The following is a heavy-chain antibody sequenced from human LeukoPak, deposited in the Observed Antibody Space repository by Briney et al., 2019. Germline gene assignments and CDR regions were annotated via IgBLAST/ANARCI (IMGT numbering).Heavy chain of an antibody. Sequence: PGGSLRLSCAASGFTFSSYGMHWVRQAPGKGLEWVAFIRYDGSNKYYADSVKGRFTISRDNSKNTLYLQMNSLRAEGTAVYYCAKDLERSTYYYYYYMDVWGKGTTVTISS. CDR3: AKDLERSTYYYYYYMDV. CDR2: IRYDGSNK. J-gene: IGHJ6*03. CDR1: GFTFSSYG. V-gene: IGHV3-30*02. D-gene: IGHD1-1*01.